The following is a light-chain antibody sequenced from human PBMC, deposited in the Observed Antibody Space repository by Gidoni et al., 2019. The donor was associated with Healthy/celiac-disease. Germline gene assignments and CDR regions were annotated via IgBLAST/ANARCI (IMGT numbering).Light chain of an antibody. Sequence: SYELTQPPSVYVSPGQTASIPCSGDKLGAKYACCYHQTPGQSPVLVIYQDSKRPSGIPERFSGSNSGNTATLTISGTQAMDEADYYCQAWDSSTGDVVFGGGTKLTVL. CDR3: QAWDSSTGDVV. J-gene: IGLJ2*01. CDR1: KLGAKY. CDR2: QDS. V-gene: IGLV3-1*01.